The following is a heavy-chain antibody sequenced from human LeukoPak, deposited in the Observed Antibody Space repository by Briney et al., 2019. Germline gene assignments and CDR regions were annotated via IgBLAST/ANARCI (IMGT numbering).Heavy chain of an antibody. V-gene: IGHV4-34*01. D-gene: IGHD4-17*01. J-gene: IGHJ4*02. CDR2: VNHSGYT. CDR1: GVSFWTYY. Sequence: SLTLSLTCEVSGVSFWTYYFRWVRWSPREGLEWIGEVNHSGYTNYNPSLKGRVTISVDTSKNQFSVKLSSVTAADTAVYYCARQLYGHDYWVQVTLLTDSS. CDR3: ARQLYGHDY.